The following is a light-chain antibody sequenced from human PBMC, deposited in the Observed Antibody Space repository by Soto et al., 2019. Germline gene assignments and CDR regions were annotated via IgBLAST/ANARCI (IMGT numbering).Light chain of an antibody. V-gene: IGKV3-20*01. Sequence: EIVLTQSPGTLSLSPGERATLSCRASQSVSSSYLAWYQQKPGQAPRLLIYAASSRATGIPGRFSGSGSGTDFTLTISRLESEDFAVYYCQQYGSSPETFGQGTKVEVK. CDR1: QSVSSSY. CDR3: QQYGSSPET. J-gene: IGKJ1*01. CDR2: AAS.